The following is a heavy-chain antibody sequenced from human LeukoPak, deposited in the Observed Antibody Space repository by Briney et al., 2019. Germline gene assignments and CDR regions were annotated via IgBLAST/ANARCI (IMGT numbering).Heavy chain of an antibody. CDR1: GYTLTELS. CDR3: ATVLAVAVWRAHWYFDL. Sequence: ASVKVSCKVSGYTLTELSMHWVRQAPGKGLEWMGGFDPEDGETIYAQKFQGRVTMTEDTSTDTAYMELSSLRSEDTAVYYCATVLAVAVWRAHWYFDLWGRGTLVTVSS. J-gene: IGHJ2*01. D-gene: IGHD6-19*01. CDR2: FDPEDGET. V-gene: IGHV1-24*01.